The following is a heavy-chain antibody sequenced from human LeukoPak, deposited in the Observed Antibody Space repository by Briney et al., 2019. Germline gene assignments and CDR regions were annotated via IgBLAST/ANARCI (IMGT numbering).Heavy chain of an antibody. Sequence: GGSLRLSCAASGFSFSGHWMHWARQLPGKGLVWVSRISPTGSTTSYADSVKGRFTVSRDNARNTLCLQVNNLRAEDTAVYYCARGPNSNWSGLDFWGQGTLLTVSS. D-gene: IGHD6-6*01. V-gene: IGHV3-74*01. CDR3: ARGPNSNWSGLDF. CDR1: GFSFSGHW. CDR2: ISPTGSTT. J-gene: IGHJ4*02.